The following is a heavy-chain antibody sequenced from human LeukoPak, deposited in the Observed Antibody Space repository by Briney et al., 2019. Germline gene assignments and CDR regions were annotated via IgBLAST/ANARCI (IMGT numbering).Heavy chain of an antibody. V-gene: IGHV3-23*01. CDR3: AKDQGYSSGWYRSYFDY. J-gene: IGHJ4*02. Sequence: GGSLRLSCAASGFTFSSYAMSWVRQAPGKGLQWVSAISGSGDSTYYADSVKGRFTISRDNSKNTLYLQMSSLRAEDTAVYYCAKDQGYSSGWYRSYFDYWGQGTLVTVSS. CDR1: GFTFSSYA. CDR2: ISGSGDST. D-gene: IGHD6-19*01.